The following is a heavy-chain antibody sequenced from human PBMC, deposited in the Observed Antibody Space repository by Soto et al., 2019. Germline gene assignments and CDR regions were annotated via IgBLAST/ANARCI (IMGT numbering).Heavy chain of an antibody. Sequence: PSHTLSLTCAISGDSVSSNSAAWNWIRQSPSRGLEWLGRTYYRCRWFNDYAVAVNSRITVSPDPSKNQFSVQLRSVYPEDTASYCCARTEGYFDYWGQGTLVTVSS. J-gene: IGHJ4*02. CDR1: GDSVSSNSAA. V-gene: IGHV6-1*01. CDR2: TYYRCRWFN. CDR3: ARTEGYFDY.